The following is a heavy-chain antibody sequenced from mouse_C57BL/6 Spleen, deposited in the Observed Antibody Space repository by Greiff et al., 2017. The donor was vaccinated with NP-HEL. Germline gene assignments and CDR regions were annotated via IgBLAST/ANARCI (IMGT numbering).Heavy chain of an antibody. D-gene: IGHD1-1*01. Sequence: VMLVESGAELARPGASVKLSCKASGYTFTSYGISWVKQRTGQGLEWIGEIYPRSGNTYYNEKFKGKATLTADKSSSTAYMELRSLTSEDSAVYFCARKGTTVVAPYFDYWGQGTTLTVSS. CDR2: IYPRSGNT. CDR3: ARKGTTVVAPYFDY. J-gene: IGHJ2*01. V-gene: IGHV1-81*01. CDR1: GYTFTSYG.